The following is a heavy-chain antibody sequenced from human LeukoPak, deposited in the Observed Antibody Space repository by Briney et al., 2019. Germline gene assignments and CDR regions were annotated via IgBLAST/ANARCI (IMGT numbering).Heavy chain of an antibody. V-gene: IGHV1-2*02. CDR2: INPNSGGT. CDR3: AATVTTYYYYYYMDV. Sequence: ASVKVSCKASGTPLTASYMTWVRQAPGQGLEGLGWINPNSGGTNYAQKFQGRVTMTRDTSISTAYMELSRLRSDDTAVYYCAATVTTYYYYYYMDVWGKGTTVTVSS. D-gene: IGHD4-17*01. CDR1: GTPLTASY. J-gene: IGHJ6*03.